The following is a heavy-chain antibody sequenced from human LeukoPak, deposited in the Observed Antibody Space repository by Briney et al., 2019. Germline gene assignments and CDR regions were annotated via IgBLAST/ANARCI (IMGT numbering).Heavy chain of an antibody. J-gene: IGHJ3*01. CDR1: GFSFSSES. D-gene: IGHD3-10*01. CDR2: ISYDGGKR. Sequence: GGSLRLSCAASGFSFSSESMHWVRQAPGKGLEWVGLISYDGGKRYSADSVKGRFTISRDKSKSTLFLQMNSLTTEDTAMYYCAKEFHRVHDAFDVWGHGTMVTVSS. V-gene: IGHV3-30*18. CDR3: AKEFHRVHDAFDV.